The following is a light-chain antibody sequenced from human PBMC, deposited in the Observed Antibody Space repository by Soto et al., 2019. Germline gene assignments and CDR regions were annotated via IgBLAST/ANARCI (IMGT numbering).Light chain of an antibody. CDR1: SSNIGSNY. V-gene: IGLV1-47*01. CDR2: RNN. J-gene: IGLJ2*01. Sequence: QSVLTQPPSASGTPGQRVTISCSGSSSNIGSNYVYWYQQLPGTAPKLLIYRNNQRPSGVPDRFSGSKSGTSASLAISGPRSVDEADYYCAAWDDSLSGVVFGGGTQLTVL. CDR3: AAWDDSLSGVV.